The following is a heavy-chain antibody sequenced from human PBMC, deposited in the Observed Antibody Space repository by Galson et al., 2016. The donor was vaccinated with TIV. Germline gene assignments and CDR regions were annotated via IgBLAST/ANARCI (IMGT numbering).Heavy chain of an antibody. V-gene: IGHV3-23*01. CDR1: GFSFRHFV. D-gene: IGHD1-26*01. CDR3: VKVAKSGDYSWDAFDV. Sequence: SLRLSCATSGFSFRHFVMNWVRLAPGKGLEWVSSVSLSGSHTHYGDSVKGRFTISRDNPKSTLFLQLNSLRAGDTAIYYRVKVAKSGDYSWDAFDVWGQGTVVTVSS. J-gene: IGHJ3*01. CDR2: VSLSGSHT.